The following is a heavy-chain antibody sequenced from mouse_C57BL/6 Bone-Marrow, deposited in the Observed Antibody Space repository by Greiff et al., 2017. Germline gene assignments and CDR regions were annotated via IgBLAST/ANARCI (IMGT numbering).Heavy chain of an antibody. J-gene: IGHJ2*01. D-gene: IGHD4-1*01. CDR3: TLGPNFDY. Sequence: EVQLQQSWAELVRPGASVKLSCTASGFNIKDDYMHWVKQRPEQGLEWIGWIDPENGDTEYASKFQGKATITADTSSNTAYLQLSSLTSEDTAVYYCTLGPNFDYWGQGTTLTVSS. CDR1: GFNIKDDY. V-gene: IGHV14-4*01. CDR2: IDPENGDT.